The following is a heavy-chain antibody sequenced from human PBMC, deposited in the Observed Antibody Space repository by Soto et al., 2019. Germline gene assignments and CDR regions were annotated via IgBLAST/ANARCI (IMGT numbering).Heavy chain of an antibody. J-gene: IGHJ6*02. D-gene: IGHD2-21*02. CDR2: VYWADDK. Sequence: QITLKESGPTLVKPTQPLTLTCTFSEFELSYTGEGVGWIRQPPGKALEWLALVYWADDKHYNPSLRRRPTITKDTSKKQVVLTMKNMDPVDTATYYCVQSRCGGDCLTFYSSHAYYGLDVWGQGTTVMVSS. CDR1: EFELSYTGEG. V-gene: IGHV2-5*02. CDR3: VQSRCGGDCLTFYSSHAYYGLDV.